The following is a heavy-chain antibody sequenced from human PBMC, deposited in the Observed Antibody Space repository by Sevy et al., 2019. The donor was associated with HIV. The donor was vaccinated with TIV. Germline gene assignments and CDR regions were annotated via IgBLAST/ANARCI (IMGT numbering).Heavy chain of an antibody. Sequence: SETLSLTCAVYGGSFSGYYWSWIRQPPGKGLEWIGEINHSGSTNYNPSLKSRVTISVDTSKNQFSLKLSSVTAADTAVYYCARHCSSTTCSHAFDIWGQGTMVTGSS. CDR3: ARHCSSTTCSHAFDI. D-gene: IGHD2-2*01. V-gene: IGHV4-34*01. CDR2: INHSGST. CDR1: GGSFSGYY. J-gene: IGHJ3*02.